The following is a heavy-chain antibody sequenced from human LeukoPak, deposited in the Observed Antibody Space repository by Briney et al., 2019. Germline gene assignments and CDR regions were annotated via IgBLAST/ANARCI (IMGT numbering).Heavy chain of an antibody. CDR2: INPNSGGT. CDR1: GYTFTGYY. CDR3: ARNLEYCGGDCYTNGVDY. J-gene: IGHJ4*02. V-gene: IGHV1-2*02. D-gene: IGHD2-21*02. Sequence: ASVKVSCKASGYTFTGYYMHWVRQAPGQGLEWMGWINPNSGGTNYAQKFQGRVTMTRDTSISTAYMELSRLRSDDTAVYYCARNLEYCGGDCYTNGVDYWGQGTLVTVPS.